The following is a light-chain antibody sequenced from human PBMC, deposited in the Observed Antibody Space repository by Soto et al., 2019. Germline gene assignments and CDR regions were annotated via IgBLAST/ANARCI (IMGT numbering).Light chain of an antibody. V-gene: IGKV1-8*01. Sequence: AIRMTQSPSSLSASTGDRVTITCRASQDISTYLAWYQKKPEKAPNLLIFAASTVQSGVPSRFSGSGSEPDFTLPINYMQSEDFATYYCQQYYSYPYAFGQGTKLEIK. CDR2: AAS. CDR1: QDISTY. J-gene: IGKJ2*01. CDR3: QQYYSYPYA.